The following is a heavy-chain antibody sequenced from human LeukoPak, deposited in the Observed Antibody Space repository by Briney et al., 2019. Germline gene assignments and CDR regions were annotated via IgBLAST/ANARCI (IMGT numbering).Heavy chain of an antibody. CDR3: ARGRFFLRYYYYGMDV. J-gene: IGHJ6*02. Sequence: SQTLSLTCTVSGGSISSGDYYWSWIRQPPGKGLEWIGYIYYSGSTYYNPSLKSRVTISVDTSKNQFSLKLSSVTAADTAVYYCARGRFFLRYYYYGMDVWGQGTTVTVSS. V-gene: IGHV4-30-4*01. CDR2: IYYSGST. CDR1: GGSISSGDYY. D-gene: IGHD2/OR15-2a*01.